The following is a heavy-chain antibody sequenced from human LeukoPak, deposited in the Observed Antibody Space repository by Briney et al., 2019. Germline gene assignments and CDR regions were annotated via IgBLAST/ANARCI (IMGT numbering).Heavy chain of an antibody. V-gene: IGHV3-23*01. CDR3: AKSIPYSSSSN. Sequence: PGGSLRLSCAASGFTFSTYSMNWVRQAPGKGLEWVSAISGSGGSTYYADSVKGRFTISRDNSKNTLYLQMNSLRAEDTAVYYCAKSIPYSSSSNWGQGTLVTVSS. CDR1: GFTFSTYS. D-gene: IGHD6-6*01. CDR2: ISGSGGST. J-gene: IGHJ4*02.